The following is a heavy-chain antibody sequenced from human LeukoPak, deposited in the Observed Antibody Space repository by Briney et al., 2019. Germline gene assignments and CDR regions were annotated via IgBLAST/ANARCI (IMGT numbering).Heavy chain of an antibody. Sequence: PGGSLRLSCAASGFTFSSYWISWVRQAPGKGLEWVANIKQDGSEKYYVDSVKGRLTISRDNAKNSLYLQMNSLRAEDTAVYYCARGGLNWNDCDYWGQGTLVTVSS. CDR1: GFTFSSYW. V-gene: IGHV3-7*01. CDR3: ARGGLNWNDCDY. J-gene: IGHJ4*02. CDR2: IKQDGSEK. D-gene: IGHD1-20*01.